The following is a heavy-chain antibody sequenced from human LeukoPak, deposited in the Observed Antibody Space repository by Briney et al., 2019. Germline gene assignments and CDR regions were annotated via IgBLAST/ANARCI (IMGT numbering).Heavy chain of an antibody. CDR3: ARRGYHDYSGFDY. V-gene: IGHV3-21*01. CDR2: ISGSSSDI. D-gene: IGHD1-26*01. J-gene: IGHJ4*02. Sequence: GGSLRLSCAGSAFTFSSYSMNWVRQAPGKGLEWVSSISGSSSDIYYADSVKGRFTISRDNAKNSLYLRMMSLRAEDTAVYYCARRGYHDYSGFDYWGQGTLVTVSS. CDR1: AFTFSSYS.